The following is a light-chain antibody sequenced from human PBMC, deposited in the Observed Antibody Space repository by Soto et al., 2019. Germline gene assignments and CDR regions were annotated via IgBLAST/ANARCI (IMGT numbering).Light chain of an antibody. CDR2: EVS. CDR1: SSDVGAYNY. J-gene: IGLJ3*02. V-gene: IGLV2-14*01. Sequence: QAVLTQPASVSGSPGQSITISCTGTSSDVGAYNYVSWYQKHPGKAPKLIIYEVSNRPSGVSNRFSGSKSGSTASLTISGLQAEDEAVYYCSSYTSGSTLVFGGGTKVTVL. CDR3: SSYTSGSTLV.